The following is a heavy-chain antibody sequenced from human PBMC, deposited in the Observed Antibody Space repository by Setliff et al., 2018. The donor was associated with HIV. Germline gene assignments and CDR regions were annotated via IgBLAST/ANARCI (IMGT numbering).Heavy chain of an antibody. Sequence: SETLSLTCAVSGSSISNAYYWGWIRQPPGKGLEWIGSIYHSGSTYYNPSLKSRVTIPVDTSKNQFSLKLSSLTAADTAVYYCARETYDYVWGGYRYGGSDYWGQGTLVTVSS. CDR1: GSSISNAYY. CDR2: IYHSGST. CDR3: ARETYDYVWGGYRYGGSDY. V-gene: IGHV4-38-2*02. J-gene: IGHJ4*01. D-gene: IGHD3-16*02.